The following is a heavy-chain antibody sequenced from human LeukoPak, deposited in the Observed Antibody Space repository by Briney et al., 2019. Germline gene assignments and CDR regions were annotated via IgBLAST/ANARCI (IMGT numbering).Heavy chain of an antibody. CDR2: ISSSSYI. CDR3: ARDRLGGLGIAAAGTPFRYYYYGMDV. Sequence: GGSLRLSCAASGFTFSSYSMNWVRQAPGKGLEWVSSISSSSYIYYADSVKGRFTISRDNAKNSLYLQMNSLRAEDTAVYYCARDRLGGLGIAAAGTPFRYYYYGMDVWGQGTTVTVSS. V-gene: IGHV3-21*01. CDR1: GFTFSSYS. D-gene: IGHD6-13*01. J-gene: IGHJ6*02.